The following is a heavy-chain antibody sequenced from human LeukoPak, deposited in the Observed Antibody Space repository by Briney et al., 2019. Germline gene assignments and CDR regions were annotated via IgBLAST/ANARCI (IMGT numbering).Heavy chain of an antibody. CDR3: ARVDGRFLEWLPFDY. J-gene: IGHJ4*02. CDR2: INPSGGST. V-gene: IGHV1-46*01. Sequence: GASVKVSCKASGYTFTSYYMHWVRQAPGQGLEWMGIINPSGGSTSYAQKFQGRVTMTGDTSTSTVYMELSSLRSEDTAVYYCARVDGRFLEWLPFDYWGQGTLVTVSS. D-gene: IGHD3-3*01. CDR1: GYTFTSYY.